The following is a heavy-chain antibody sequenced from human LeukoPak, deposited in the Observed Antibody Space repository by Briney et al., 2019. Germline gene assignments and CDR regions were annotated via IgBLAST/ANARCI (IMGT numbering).Heavy chain of an antibody. CDR2: INHSGSP. V-gene: IGHV4-34*01. D-gene: IGHD3-9*01. Sequence: SETLSLTCAVYGGSFSGYYWSWIRQPPGKGLEWIGEINHSGSPNYNPSLKSRVTISVDTSKNQFSLKLSSVTAADTAVYYCARLGPLLRYFDWLSPTFDYWGQGTLVTVSS. CDR3: ARLGPLLRYFDWLSPTFDY. J-gene: IGHJ4*02. CDR1: GGSFSGYY.